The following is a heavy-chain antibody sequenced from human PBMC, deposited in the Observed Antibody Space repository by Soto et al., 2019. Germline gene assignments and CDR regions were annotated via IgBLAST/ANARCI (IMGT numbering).Heavy chain of an antibody. Sequence: EVPLVESGGGLVKPGGSLRLSCAASGFSFSSYSMIWVRQAPGKGLEWVSSISSSSSYIFYADSVKGRFTISRDNAKNSLYLQMNSLRAEDTAVYYWAREKTVAGRTCDYWGQGTLVTVSS. CDR2: ISSSSSYI. D-gene: IGHD6-19*01. J-gene: IGHJ4*02. CDR3: AREKTVAGRTCDY. V-gene: IGHV3-21*01. CDR1: GFSFSSYS.